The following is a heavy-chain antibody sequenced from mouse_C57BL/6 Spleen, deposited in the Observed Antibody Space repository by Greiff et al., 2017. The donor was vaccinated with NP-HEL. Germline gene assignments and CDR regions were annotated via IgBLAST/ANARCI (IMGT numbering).Heavy chain of an antibody. CDR3: ALLGAMDY. J-gene: IGHJ4*01. V-gene: IGHV1-4*01. CDR1: GYTFTSYT. CDR2: INPSSGYT. Sequence: VQRVESGAELARPGASVKMSCKASGYTFTSYTMHWVKQRPGQGLEWIGYINPSSGYTKYNQKFKDKATLTADKSSSTAYMQLSSLTSEDSAVYYCALLGAMDYWGQGTSVTVSS. D-gene: IGHD2-1*01.